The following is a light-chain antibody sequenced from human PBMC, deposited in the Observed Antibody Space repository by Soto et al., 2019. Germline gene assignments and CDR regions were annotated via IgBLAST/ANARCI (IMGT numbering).Light chain of an antibody. CDR2: AAS. J-gene: IGKJ1*01. CDR3: QQYGSSPWT. Sequence: EIVRTQSPATLSVSPGERATLSCRASQSVSINSLAWYQQKPGQAPRLLIYAASTRHTGIPDRFSGSGSGTDFTLTISRLEPEDFAVYHCQQYGSSPWTFGQGTKVDIK. V-gene: IGKV3-20*01. CDR1: QSVSINS.